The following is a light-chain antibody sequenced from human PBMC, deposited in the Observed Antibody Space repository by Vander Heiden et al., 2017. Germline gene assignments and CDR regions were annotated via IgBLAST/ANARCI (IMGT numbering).Light chain of an antibody. V-gene: IGKV3-11*01. J-gene: IGKJ4*01. CDR2: DAS. Sequence: EIALTQSPATLSLPLGERATLSCKASKSVSSYLTWYQQKPGQAPRLLIYDASNRATGIPARFSGSGSGTDFTLTISSLEPEDFAVYYCQHRTNWPLTFGGGTKVEIK. CDR1: KSVSSY. CDR3: QHRTNWPLT.